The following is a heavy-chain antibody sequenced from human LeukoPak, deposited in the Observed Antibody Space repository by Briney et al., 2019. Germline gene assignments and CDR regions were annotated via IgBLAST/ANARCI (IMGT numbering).Heavy chain of an antibody. CDR3: ARERGSGSYEGLDAFDI. V-gene: IGHV1-18*01. J-gene: IGHJ3*02. D-gene: IGHD1-26*01. Sequence: ASLNVSCMASVYSFTNYGITWVRQAPGQGPEWMGWISSYNGYTKYAQKFQGRVTMTTDRFTNTAYVELRSLRSEDTAVYYCARERGSGSYEGLDAFDIWGQGTMVTVSS. CDR1: VYSFTNYG. CDR2: ISSYNGYT.